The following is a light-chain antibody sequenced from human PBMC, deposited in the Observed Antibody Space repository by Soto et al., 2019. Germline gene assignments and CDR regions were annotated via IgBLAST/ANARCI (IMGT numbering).Light chain of an antibody. Sequence: DIQMTHSPSSLSASVGDRVTITCRASQSIRSYLNWYQQKPGKAPKLLISRASSLHSGVPSRFSGSGSGTDFTLTISSLQPEDFAAYYCQHSYNAPWTFGQGTKVDIK. V-gene: IGKV1-39*01. CDR1: QSIRSY. CDR2: RAS. J-gene: IGKJ1*01. CDR3: QHSYNAPWT.